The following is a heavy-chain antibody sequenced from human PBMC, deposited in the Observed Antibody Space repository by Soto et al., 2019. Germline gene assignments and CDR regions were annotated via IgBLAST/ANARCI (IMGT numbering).Heavy chain of an antibody. CDR1: GFTFSSYA. CDR3: ASGPPYDTLDY. Sequence: VQLLESGGGLVQPGGSLRLSCAASGFTFSSYAMSWVRQAPGQGLEWMGGIIPIFGTANYAQKFQGRVTITADESTSTAYMELSSLRSEDTAVYYCASGPPYDTLDYWGQGTLVTVSS. D-gene: IGHD3-22*01. CDR2: IIPIFGTA. V-gene: IGHV1-69*01. J-gene: IGHJ4*02.